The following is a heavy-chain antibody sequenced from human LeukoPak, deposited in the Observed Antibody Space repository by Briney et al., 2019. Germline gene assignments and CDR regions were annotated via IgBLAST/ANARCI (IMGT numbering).Heavy chain of an antibody. CDR3: ARDGADRASAAYYYYMDV. CDR1: GGTFSSYA. V-gene: IGHV1-69*05. CDR2: IIPIFGTA. Sequence: SVKVSCKASGGTFSSYAISWVREAPGQGLEWMEGIIPIFGTANYSQKFQGRVTITTDESTSTAYMELSSLRSEDTAVYYCARDGADRASAAYYYYMDVWGKGTTVTVSS. D-gene: IGHD3-16*01. J-gene: IGHJ6*03.